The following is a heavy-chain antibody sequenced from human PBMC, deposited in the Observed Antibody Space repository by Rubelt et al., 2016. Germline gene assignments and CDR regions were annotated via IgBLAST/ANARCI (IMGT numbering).Heavy chain of an antibody. D-gene: IGHD5-18*01. CDR1: GGSISSGLYY. J-gene: IGHJ4*02. CDR2: MYYGGIP. Sequence: QLQLRESGPGLVKPSETLSLTCNVSGGSISSGLYYWGWIRQSPGKGLEWIGSMYYGGIPYYNPSLARRVTISVATSENQFSLNLSSVTAADAAVYYCARGGSGWYSYGYFDYWGQGTLVTVSS. V-gene: IGHV4-39*01. CDR3: ARGGSGWYSYGYFDY.